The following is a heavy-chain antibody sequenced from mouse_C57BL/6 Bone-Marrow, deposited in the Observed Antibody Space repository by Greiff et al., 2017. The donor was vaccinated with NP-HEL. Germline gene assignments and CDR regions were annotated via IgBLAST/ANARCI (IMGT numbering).Heavy chain of an antibody. V-gene: IGHV5-16*01. CDR2: INYDGSST. Sequence: EVQRVESEGGLVQPGRSMKLSCTASGFTFSDYYMAWVRQVPEKGLEWVANINYDGSSTYYLDSLKSRFIISRDNAKNILYLQMSSLKSEDTATYYCARVGSSWYFDVWGTGTTVTVSS. D-gene: IGHD1-1*01. CDR1: GFTFSDYY. J-gene: IGHJ1*03. CDR3: ARVGSSWYFDV.